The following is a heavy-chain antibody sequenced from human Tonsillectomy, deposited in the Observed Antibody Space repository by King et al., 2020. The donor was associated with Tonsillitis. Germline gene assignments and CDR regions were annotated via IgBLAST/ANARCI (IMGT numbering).Heavy chain of an antibody. CDR2: IRYDGSNK. D-gene: IGHD3-3*01. Sequence: VQLVESGGGVVQPGGSLRLSCAASGFTFSSYGMHWVRQAPGKGLEWVAFIRYDGSNKYYADSVKGRFTISRDNSKNTLYLHMNSLRAEDTAVYYCAKGVGDFWSGSTKWYYYYGMDVWGQGTTGTVAS. CDR3: AKGVGDFWSGSTKWYYYYGMDV. CDR1: GFTFSSYG. V-gene: IGHV3-30*02. J-gene: IGHJ6*02.